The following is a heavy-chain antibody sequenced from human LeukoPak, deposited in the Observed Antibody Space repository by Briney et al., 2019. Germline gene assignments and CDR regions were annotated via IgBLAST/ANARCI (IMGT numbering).Heavy chain of an antibody. J-gene: IGHJ4*02. CDR1: GFTFTGYA. CDR2: ISGSGGGT. V-gene: IGHV3-23*01. CDR3: AKDLRFGDSPGNRFDY. D-gene: IGHD3-10*01. Sequence: PGGSLRLSCAASGFTFTGYAMAWVRQAPRKGLEWVSAISGSGGGTYYADSVEGRFTISRDNSKNTLYLQMNSLRAEDTAVYYCAKDLRFGDSPGNRFDYWGQGTLVTVSS.